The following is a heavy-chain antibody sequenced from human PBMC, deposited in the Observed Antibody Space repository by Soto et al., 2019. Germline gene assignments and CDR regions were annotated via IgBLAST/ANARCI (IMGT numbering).Heavy chain of an antibody. CDR1: GYSFTSYW. D-gene: IGHD6-19*01. Sequence: GESLKISCKGSGYSFTSYWIGWVRQMPGKGLEWMGIIYPGDSDTRYSPSFQGQVTISADKSISTAYLQWSSLKASDTAMYYCATNALTFIAVAGSGYFQHWGQGTLVTV. V-gene: IGHV5-51*01. J-gene: IGHJ1*01. CDR3: ATNALTFIAVAGSGYFQH. CDR2: IYPGDSDT.